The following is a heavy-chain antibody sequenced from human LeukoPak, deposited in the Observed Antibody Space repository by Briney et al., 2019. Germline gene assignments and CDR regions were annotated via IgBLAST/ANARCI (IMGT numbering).Heavy chain of an antibody. CDR1: GFTFSSYS. V-gene: IGHV3-21*01. CDR3: AELGITMIGGV. CDR2: ISTSSSYI. D-gene: IGHD3-10*02. J-gene: IGHJ6*04. Sequence: GGSLRPSCAAYGFTFSSYSMNWVRQAPGKGLEWVSFISTSSSYIYYADLVKGRFTISRDNAKNPLYLEMNSLRAEDTAVYHCAELGITMIGGVWGKGTTVTISS.